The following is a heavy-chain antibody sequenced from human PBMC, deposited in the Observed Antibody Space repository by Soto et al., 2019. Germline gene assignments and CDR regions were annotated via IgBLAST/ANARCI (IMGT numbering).Heavy chain of an antibody. J-gene: IGHJ5*02. CDR3: AHYVSTSPAGWFDP. CDR2: IYWDDDK. Sequence: QITLKESGPTLVKPTQTLTLTCTFSGLSLSTSGEAVGWIRQPPGKALEWLALIYWDDDKRYNPTLKTRITTAKDTPKNLVVLTLTNMDPVDTATYYCAHYVSTSPAGWFDPWGQGILVTVSS. D-gene: IGHD3-10*02. CDR1: GLSLSTSGEA. V-gene: IGHV2-5*02.